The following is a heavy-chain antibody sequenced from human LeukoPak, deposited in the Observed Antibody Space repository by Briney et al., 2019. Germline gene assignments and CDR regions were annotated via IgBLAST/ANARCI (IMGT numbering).Heavy chain of an antibody. J-gene: IGHJ6*02. CDR3: ARSPPYYYYGMDV. Sequence: GGSLRLSCAASGFTFSSYAMHWVRQAPGKGLEWVAVISYDGSNKYYADSVKGRFTISRDNSKNTLYLQMNSLRAEDTAVYYCARSPPYYYYGMDVWGQGTLVTVSS. CDR1: GFTFSSYA. CDR2: ISYDGSNK. V-gene: IGHV3-30-3*01.